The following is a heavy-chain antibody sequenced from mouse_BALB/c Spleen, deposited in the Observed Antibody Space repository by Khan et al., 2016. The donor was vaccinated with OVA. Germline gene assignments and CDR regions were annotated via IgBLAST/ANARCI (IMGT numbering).Heavy chain of an antibody. Sequence: EVKLEESGPGLVKPSQSLSLTCTVTGYSITSDYAWNWIRQFPGNKLEWMGFISYSGNTKYNPSLKSRLSITRDTSKHQFFLQLNSVTTEDTATYYCARVYGGDFDYWGQGTSLTVSS. J-gene: IGHJ2*02. D-gene: IGHD1-1*01. CDR1: GYSITSDYA. CDR2: ISYSGNT. V-gene: IGHV3-2*02. CDR3: ARVYGGDFDY.